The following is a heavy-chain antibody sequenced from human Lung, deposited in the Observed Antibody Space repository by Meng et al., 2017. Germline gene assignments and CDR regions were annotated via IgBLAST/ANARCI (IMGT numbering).Heavy chain of an antibody. Sequence: ELQLLESGGGLVKPGGSRRFSCAASEFTFSDYSMNWVRQAPGKGLEWVSFISNTGKYIYYADSVKGRFTISRDNAKNSLYLQINSLRAEDTAVYYCARGSYQPLLLSALDYWGQGTLVTVSS. CDR2: ISNTGKYI. CDR1: EFTFSDYS. D-gene: IGHD2-15*01. CDR3: ARGSYQPLLLSALDY. V-gene: IGHV3-21*01. J-gene: IGHJ4*02.